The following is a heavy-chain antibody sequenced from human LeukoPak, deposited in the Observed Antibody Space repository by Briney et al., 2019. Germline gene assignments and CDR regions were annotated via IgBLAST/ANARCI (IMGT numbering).Heavy chain of an antibody. V-gene: IGHV4-39*07. Sequence: PSGTLSLTCTVSGGSISSYYWTWIRQPPGKGLEWIGSIYYSGSTYYNPSLKSRVTISVDTSKNQFSLKLSSVTAADTAVYYCARTQRVVVVVAATPPRAFDYWGQGTLVTVPS. D-gene: IGHD2-15*01. J-gene: IGHJ4*02. CDR3: ARTQRVVVVVAATPPRAFDY. CDR1: GGSISSYY. CDR2: IYYSGST.